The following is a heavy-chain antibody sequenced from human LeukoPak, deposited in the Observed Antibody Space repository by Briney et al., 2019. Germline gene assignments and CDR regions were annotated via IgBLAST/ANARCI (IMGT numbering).Heavy chain of an antibody. CDR1: GYTFTSYY. CDR2: INPSGGST. V-gene: IGHV1-46*01. D-gene: IGHD2-2*01. CDR3: ASRVRYCSSTSCYAGFDP. J-gene: IGHJ5*02. Sequence: ASVKVSCKASGYTFTSYYMHRVRQAPGQGLEWMGIINPSGGSTSYAQMFQGRVTMTRDTSTSTVYMELSSLRSEDTAVYYCASRVRYCSSTSCYAGFDPWGQGTLVTVSS.